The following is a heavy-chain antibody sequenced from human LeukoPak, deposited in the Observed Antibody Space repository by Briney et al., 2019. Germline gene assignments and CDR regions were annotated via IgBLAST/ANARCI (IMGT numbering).Heavy chain of an antibody. CDR3: ARDPSAGDSIAFYFDY. J-gene: IGHJ4*02. CDR1: GYTFIVYN. Sequence: ASVKVSCKASGYTFIVYNITWVRQAPGQGLEWMGIINPSDGNTNYAQKFQGRVTMTRDTSTSAVYMELSSLRSEDTAVYYCARDPSAGDSIAFYFDYWGQGTLVTVSS. V-gene: IGHV1-46*01. D-gene: IGHD2-21*02. CDR2: INPSDGNT.